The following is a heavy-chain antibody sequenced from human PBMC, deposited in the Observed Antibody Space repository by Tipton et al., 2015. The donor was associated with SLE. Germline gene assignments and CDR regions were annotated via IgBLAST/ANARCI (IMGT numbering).Heavy chain of an antibody. CDR3: ANDYGGSRGYDNCFDP. CDR2: IHSSGST. CDR1: GGSISGYY. Sequence: TLSLTCTVSGGSISGYYWSWIRQPPGKGLEWIAYIHSSGSTNYNPSLKSRVTISADTSTNQFSLKVSSVTAADSAVYYCANDYGGSRGYDNCFDPWGQGILVTVSS. J-gene: IGHJ5*02. D-gene: IGHD5-12*01. V-gene: IGHV4-59*01.